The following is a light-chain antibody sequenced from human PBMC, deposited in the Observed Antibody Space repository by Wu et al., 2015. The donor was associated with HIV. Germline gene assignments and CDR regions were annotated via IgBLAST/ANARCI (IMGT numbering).Light chain of an antibody. Sequence: ASVGDTVTITCGPSQGISNHLAWYQQKPGKIPKLLITAASTLQSGVPTRFSGGGSGTDFTLTISSLQPEDVATYYCQKYNSVPWTFGQGTKVEIK. V-gene: IGKV1-27*01. J-gene: IGKJ1*01. CDR3: QKYNSVPWT. CDR2: AAS. CDR1: QGISNH.